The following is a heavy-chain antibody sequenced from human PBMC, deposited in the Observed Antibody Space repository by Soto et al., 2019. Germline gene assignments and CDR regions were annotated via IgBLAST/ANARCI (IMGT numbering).Heavy chain of an antibody. D-gene: IGHD6-13*01. CDR1: GFTFSSYA. Sequence: LRLSCAASGFTFSSYAMSWVRQAPGKGLEWVSAISGSGGSTYYADSVKGRFTISRDNSKNTLYLQMNSLRSEDTAVYYCAADLDRQQLIYYYYYGMDVWGQGTTVTVSS. V-gene: IGHV3-23*01. CDR3: AADLDRQQLIYYYYYGMDV. CDR2: ISGSGGST. J-gene: IGHJ6*02.